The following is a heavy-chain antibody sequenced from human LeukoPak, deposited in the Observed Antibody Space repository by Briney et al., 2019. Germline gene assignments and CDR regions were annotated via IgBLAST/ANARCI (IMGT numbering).Heavy chain of an antibody. V-gene: IGHV4-4*07. CDR2: INTNGST. CDR3: ARDWRYYVFGSGYHRTIWFDP. D-gene: IGHD3-3*01. J-gene: IGHJ5*02. CDR1: GGSISSYC. Sequence: TSESLSLTCTVSGGSISSYCWSWVRPPAGKGLEWVGRINTNGSTTYNPSLKSRLSMSARPSTNQSSLKPLSLTPAHTAVSYCARDWRYYVFGSGYHRTIWFDPGGEGTLVTVP.